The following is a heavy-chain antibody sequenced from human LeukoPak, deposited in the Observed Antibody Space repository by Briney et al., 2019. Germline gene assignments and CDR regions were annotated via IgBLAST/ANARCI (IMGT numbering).Heavy chain of an antibody. Sequence: PSQTLSLTCTVSGGSISSYYWSWIRQPAGKGLEWIGRIYTSGSTNYNPSLKSRVTMSVDTSKTQFSLKLSSVTAADTAVYYCARDYALTSLEMATILNWFDPWGQGTLVTVSS. CDR3: ARDYALTSLEMATILNWFDP. CDR1: GGSISSYY. J-gene: IGHJ5*02. CDR2: IYTSGST. D-gene: IGHD5-24*01. V-gene: IGHV4-4*07.